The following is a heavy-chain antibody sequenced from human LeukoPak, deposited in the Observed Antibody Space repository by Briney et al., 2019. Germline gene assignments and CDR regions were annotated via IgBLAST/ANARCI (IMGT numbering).Heavy chain of an antibody. D-gene: IGHD3-10*01. Sequence: SGPTLVKPTQTLTLTCTFSGFSLSTTGVAVAWIRQPPGKALEWLAVTYWNNDKSYSPSLKSRLTITKDTSKNQVVLIMANMDPVDTGTYYCAHKGRGSGSYTMWGQGTLVTASS. J-gene: IGHJ4*02. CDR2: TYWNNDK. V-gene: IGHV2-5*01. CDR3: AHKGRGSGSYTM. CDR1: GFSLSTTGVA.